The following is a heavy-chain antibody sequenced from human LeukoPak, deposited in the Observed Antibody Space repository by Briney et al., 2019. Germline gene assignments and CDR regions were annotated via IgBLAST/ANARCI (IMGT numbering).Heavy chain of an antibody. CDR3: ARAMVRGVNGFDI. CDR2: ISSSSSYT. V-gene: IGHV3-11*05. D-gene: IGHD3-10*01. J-gene: IGHJ3*02. Sequence: GGSLRLSCAASGFTFSSYSMSWIRQAPEKGLEWVSYISSSSSYTNYADSVKGRFTISRDNAKNSLFLQMNSLRAEDTAVYYCARAMVRGVNGFDIWGQGTMVTVSS. CDR1: GFTFSSYS.